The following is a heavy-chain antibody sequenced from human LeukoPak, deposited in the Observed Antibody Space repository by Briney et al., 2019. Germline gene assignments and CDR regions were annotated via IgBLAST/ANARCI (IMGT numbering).Heavy chain of an antibody. CDR3: AKKGNLYYDILTGYYTDY. D-gene: IGHD3-9*01. J-gene: IGHJ4*02. Sequence: PGGSLRLSCAASGFTFSSYGMSWVRQAPGKGLEWVSAIGGRDGSTYYADSVKGRSTISRDNSKNTLYVQMNSLRAEDTAVYYCAKKGNLYYDILTGYYTDYWGQGTLVTVSS. CDR2: IGGRDGST. V-gene: IGHV3-23*01. CDR1: GFTFSSYG.